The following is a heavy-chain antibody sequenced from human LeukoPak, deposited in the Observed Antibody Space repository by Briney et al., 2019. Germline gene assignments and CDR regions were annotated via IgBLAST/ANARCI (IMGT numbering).Heavy chain of an antibody. J-gene: IGHJ6*02. CDR3: ARDGIVVVTADYYGMDV. D-gene: IGHD2-21*02. CDR2: IIPIFGTA. V-gene: IGHV1-69*13. Sequence: SVKVSCRASGGTFSSYAISWVRQAPGQGLEWMGGIIPIFGTANYAQKFQGRVTITADESTSTAYMELSSLRSEDTAVYYCARDGIVVVTADYYGMDVWGQGTTVTVSS. CDR1: GGTFSSYA.